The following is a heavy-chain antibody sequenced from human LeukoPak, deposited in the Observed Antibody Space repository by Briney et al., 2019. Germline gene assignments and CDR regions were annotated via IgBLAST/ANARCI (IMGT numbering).Heavy chain of an antibody. CDR1: GFTFSSYV. V-gene: IGHV3-64*01. CDR3: ARGGQSKYDSSGYLNYFDY. Sequence: HSGGSLRLSCAASGFTFSSYVMYWVRQAPGKGLEYVSSISSNGGSTYYANSVKGRFTISRDNSKNTLYLQMRSLRAEDMAVYYCARGGQSKYDSSGYLNYFDYWGQGTLVTVSS. D-gene: IGHD3-22*01. J-gene: IGHJ4*02. CDR2: ISSNGGST.